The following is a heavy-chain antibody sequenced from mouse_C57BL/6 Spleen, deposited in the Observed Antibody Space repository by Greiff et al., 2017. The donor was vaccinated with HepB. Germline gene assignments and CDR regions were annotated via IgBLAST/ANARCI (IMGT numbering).Heavy chain of an antibody. J-gene: IGHJ1*03. Sequence: EVMLVESGGGLVKPGGSLKLSCAASGFTFSSYAMSWVRQTPEKRLEWVATISDGGSYTYYPDNVKGRFTISRDNAKNNLYLQMSHLKSEDTAMYYCARDPPVLGLDVWGTGTTVTVSS. V-gene: IGHV5-4*01. CDR2: ISDGGSYT. CDR3: ARDPPVLGLDV. CDR1: GFTFSSYA. D-gene: IGHD1-1*01.